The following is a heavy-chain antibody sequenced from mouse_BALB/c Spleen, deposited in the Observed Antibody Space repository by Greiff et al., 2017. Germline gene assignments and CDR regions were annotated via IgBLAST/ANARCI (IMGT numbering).Heavy chain of an antibody. CDR1: GYTFTNYW. D-gene: IGHD3-1*01. Sequence: QVQLKESGAELVRPGTSVKISCKASGYTFTNYWLGWVKQRPGHGLEWIGDIYPGGGYTNYNETFKGKATMTADTSSSTAYMQLSSLTSENSAVYFCARKGAARATSWFAYWGQGTLVTVSA. V-gene: IGHV1-63*02. CDR3: ARKGAARATSWFAY. J-gene: IGHJ3*01. CDR2: IYPGGGYT.